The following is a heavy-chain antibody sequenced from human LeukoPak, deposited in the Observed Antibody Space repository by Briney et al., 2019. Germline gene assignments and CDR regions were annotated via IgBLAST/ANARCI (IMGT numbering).Heavy chain of an antibody. CDR1: GGSISSYY. CDR2: IYNSGST. D-gene: IGHD1-26*01. V-gene: IGHV4-4*07. CDR3: ARDGDSGSYIDY. Sequence: SDTLSLTCTVSGGSISSYYWRWIRQPAGKALEWIGRIYNSGSTNYTPSLKSRVTMPVDTPKNHFSLKLSSVPAADTAVYYCARDGDSGSYIDYWGQGTLVTVSS. J-gene: IGHJ4*02.